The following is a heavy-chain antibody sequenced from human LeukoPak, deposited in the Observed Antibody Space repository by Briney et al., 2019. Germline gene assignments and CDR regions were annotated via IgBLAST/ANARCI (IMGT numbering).Heavy chain of an antibody. CDR1: GGSISSYY. V-gene: IGHV4-59*01. CDR2: IYYSGST. CDR3: ARLPNDYFDY. Sequence: PSETLSLTCTVSGGSISSYYWSWLRQPPGKGLEWIGYIYYSGSTNYNPSLKSRVTISVDTSKNQFSLKLSSVTAADTAVYYCARLPNDYFDYWGQGTLVTVSS. J-gene: IGHJ4*02.